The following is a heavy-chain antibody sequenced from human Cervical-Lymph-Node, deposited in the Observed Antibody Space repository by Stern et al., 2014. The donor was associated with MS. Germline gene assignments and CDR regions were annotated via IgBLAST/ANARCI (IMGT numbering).Heavy chain of an antibody. CDR1: GFSLSTSGVG. V-gene: IGHV2-5*02. D-gene: IGHD1-1*01. CDR2: IYWDDDK. Sequence: QITLKESGPTLVKPTQTLTLTCTFSGFSLSTSGVGVGWIRQPPGKALEWLALIYWDDDKRYSPSLRSRLTITKDTSKSQVVLTMTNVDPVDTATYYCAHRLSTSTGLANFDYWGQGTLVTVSS. J-gene: IGHJ4*02. CDR3: AHRLSTSTGLANFDY.